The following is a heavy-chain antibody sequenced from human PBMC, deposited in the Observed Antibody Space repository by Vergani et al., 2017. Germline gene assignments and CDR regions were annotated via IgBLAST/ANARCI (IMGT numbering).Heavy chain of an antibody. CDR2: ISYDGTQE. CDR1: GFTSSYYG. CDR3: ATKSCGTPGCQIGYFRE. J-gene: IGHJ1*01. D-gene: IGHD1-1*01. Sequence: QVHLVESGGGVVQPGRSLRLSCVVSGFTSSYYGMHWVRQAPGKGLEWVAVISYDGTQEYYADSVKGRFTISRDNSKSTLYLQMNSLRTEDTALYYCATKSCGTPGCQIGYFREWGQGTLVTVSS. V-gene: IGHV3-30*03.